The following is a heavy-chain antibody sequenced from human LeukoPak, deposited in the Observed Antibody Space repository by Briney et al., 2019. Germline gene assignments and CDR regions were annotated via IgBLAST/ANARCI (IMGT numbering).Heavy chain of an antibody. D-gene: IGHD2-21*02. Sequence: GESLKIPCKASGYSFSSYWIGWVRQAPGKGLEWMGIIYPGDSDTRYSPSFQGQVTISADESISTANLQWSSLKASDTATYYCARLPRAYCGDDCYSGYGMDVWGQGTTVTVSS. J-gene: IGHJ6*02. V-gene: IGHV5-51*01. CDR3: ARLPRAYCGDDCYSGYGMDV. CDR1: GYSFSSYW. CDR2: IYPGDSDT.